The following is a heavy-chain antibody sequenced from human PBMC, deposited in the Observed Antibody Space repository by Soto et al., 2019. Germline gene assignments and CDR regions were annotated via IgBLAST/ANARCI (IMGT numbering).Heavy chain of an antibody. CDR2: ISASGGTT. V-gene: IGHV3-23*01. Sequence: EVQLLESGGGLVQPGGSLRLSCAAYGFTCSSYAMSWVRQAPGKGLEWISGISASGGTTYYADSVKGRFTISRDKSQNTLYMQMNSLRAEDTAVYYCAKIYIKVKNSFDIWGQGTMVTVSS. J-gene: IGHJ3*02. CDR1: GFTCSSYA. D-gene: IGHD5-12*01. CDR3: AKIYIKVKNSFDI.